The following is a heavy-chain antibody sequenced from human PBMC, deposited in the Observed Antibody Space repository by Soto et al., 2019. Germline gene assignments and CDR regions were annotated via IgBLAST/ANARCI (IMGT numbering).Heavy chain of an antibody. Sequence: GGSLRLSCAASGFTFSSYSMNWVRQAPGKGLEWVSSISSSSSYIYYADSVKGRFTISRDNAKNSLYLQMNSLRAEDTAVYYCARDSYGSGSYYNLVHTIDWFDPWGQGTLVTVSS. J-gene: IGHJ5*02. CDR1: GFTFSSYS. CDR2: ISSSSSYI. CDR3: ARDSYGSGSYYNLVHTIDWFDP. V-gene: IGHV3-21*01. D-gene: IGHD3-10*01.